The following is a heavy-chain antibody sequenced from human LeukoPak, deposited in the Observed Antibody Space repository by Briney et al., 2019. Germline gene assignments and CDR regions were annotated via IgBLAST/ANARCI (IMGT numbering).Heavy chain of an antibody. D-gene: IGHD3-22*01. CDR1: GFTLSSYA. CDR2: ISDSGNT. V-gene: IGHV3-23*01. J-gene: IGHJ4*02. Sequence: PGGSLRLSCAASGFTLSSYAMSWVRQAPGKGLEWVSAISDSGNTYHADSVKGRFTISRDNAKNTLHLQMNSLRAEDTAVYYCVRDWGYDSSGYWQKYFDSWGQGTLVTVSS. CDR3: VRDWGYDSSGYWQKYFDS.